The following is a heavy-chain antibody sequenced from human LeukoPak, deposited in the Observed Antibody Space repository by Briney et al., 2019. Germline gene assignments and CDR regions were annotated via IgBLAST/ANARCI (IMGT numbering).Heavy chain of an antibody. Sequence: GGSLRLSCAASGFTFSGFWMHWVRQAPGKGLVWVSRINSDGSSTSYADSVKGRFTISRDRAKNKLFLHMSRLRAEEPAVYDCARVDLSCTSFCYSFDIWGQWTMVTVFS. D-gene: IGHD2-2*01. J-gene: IGHJ3*02. CDR2: INSDGSST. CDR3: ARVDLSCTSFCYSFDI. CDR1: GFTFSGFW. V-gene: IGHV3-74*01.